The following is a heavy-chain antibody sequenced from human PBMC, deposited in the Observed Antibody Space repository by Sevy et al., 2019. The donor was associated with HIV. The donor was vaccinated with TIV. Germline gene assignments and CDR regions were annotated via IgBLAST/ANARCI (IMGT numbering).Heavy chain of an antibody. D-gene: IGHD3-10*01. CDR2: TYYRSKWYN. CDR1: GDSVSSNSAA. Sequence: KQSQTLSLTCAISGDSVSSNSAAWNWIRQSPSRGLEWLGRTYYRSKWYNDYAVSVKSRITINPYTSKNQFSLQLNSVTPEDTAVYYCARGDYFGSGISNYYYYGMDVWGQGTTVTVSS. J-gene: IGHJ6*02. CDR3: ARGDYFGSGISNYYYYGMDV. V-gene: IGHV6-1*01.